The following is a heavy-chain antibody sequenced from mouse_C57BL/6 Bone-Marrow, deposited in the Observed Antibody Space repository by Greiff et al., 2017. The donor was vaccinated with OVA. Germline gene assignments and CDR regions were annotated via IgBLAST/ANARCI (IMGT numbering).Heavy chain of an antibody. CDR1: GYSFTDYN. Sequence: VQLQQSGPELVKPGASVKISCKASGYSFTDYNMNWVKQSNGKSLEWIGVINPNYGTNSYNQKSKDKATLTVDQSSSTAYMQLNSLTSEDDAVDDCARANWDWEWYFDVGGTGTTVTVSS. CDR3: ARANWDWEWYFDV. V-gene: IGHV1-39*01. D-gene: IGHD4-1*01. CDR2: INPNYGTN. J-gene: IGHJ1*03.